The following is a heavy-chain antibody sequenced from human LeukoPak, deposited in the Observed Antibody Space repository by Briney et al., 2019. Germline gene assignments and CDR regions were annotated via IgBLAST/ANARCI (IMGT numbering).Heavy chain of an antibody. J-gene: IGHJ4*02. CDR1: GFTFSSYA. CDR3: ARRYCSGGACYIDY. D-gene: IGHD2-15*01. CDR2: ISGSGGST. Sequence: GGSLRLSCAASGFTFSSYAMSWVRQAPGKGLEWVSAISGSGGSTYYADSVKGRFTISRDNAKSTLYLQMNSLRAEDTAVYYCARRYCSGGACYIDYWGQGTLVTVSS. V-gene: IGHV3-23*01.